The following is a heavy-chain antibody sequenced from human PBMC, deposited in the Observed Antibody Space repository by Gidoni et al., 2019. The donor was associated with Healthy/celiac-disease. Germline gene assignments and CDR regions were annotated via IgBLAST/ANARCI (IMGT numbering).Heavy chain of an antibody. Sequence: QLQMQESGPGLVKPAETLSLTCTVSGGSIRSRSYYWGWIRQPPGKGLEWIGSIYYRGSTYYNPSLKSRVTISVDTSKNPFSLKLSSVTAADTAVYYCAIHGWSSDAFDIWGQGTMVTVSS. D-gene: IGHD6-19*01. V-gene: IGHV4-39*01. CDR1: GGSIRSRSYY. CDR2: IYYRGST. CDR3: AIHGWSSDAFDI. J-gene: IGHJ3*02.